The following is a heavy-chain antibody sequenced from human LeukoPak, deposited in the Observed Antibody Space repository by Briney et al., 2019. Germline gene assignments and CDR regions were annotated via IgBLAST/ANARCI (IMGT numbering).Heavy chain of an antibody. Sequence: GASVKVSCKASGHTFTGDYMHWVRQAPGQGLEWMGWISPNSGGTNYAQKFQGRVTMTRDTSISTAYMELSRLRSDDTAVYYCARRTSYSSSPFDIWGQGTMVTVSS. CDR1: GHTFTGDY. CDR3: ARRTSYSSSPFDI. J-gene: IGHJ3*02. D-gene: IGHD6-13*01. CDR2: ISPNSGGT. V-gene: IGHV1-2*02.